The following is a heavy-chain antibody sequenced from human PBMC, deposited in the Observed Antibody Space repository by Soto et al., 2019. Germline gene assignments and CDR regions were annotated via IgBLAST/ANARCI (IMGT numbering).Heavy chain of an antibody. CDR2: IIPIFGTP. CDR1: GGTFSSHV. Sequence: QVQLVQSGAEVKKPGSSVKVSCKASGGTFSSHVFNWVRQAPGQGLEWMGGIIPIFGTPNYAQKFQGRVTITADESTSTVHMELNSLRSEDTAVYYCARDLEFRDGNISHLDFRGQGTLVTVSS. D-gene: IGHD3-10*01. V-gene: IGHV1-69*01. J-gene: IGHJ4*02. CDR3: ARDLEFRDGNISHLDF.